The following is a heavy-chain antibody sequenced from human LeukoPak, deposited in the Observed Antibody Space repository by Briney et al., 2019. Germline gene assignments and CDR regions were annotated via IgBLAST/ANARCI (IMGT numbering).Heavy chain of an antibody. D-gene: IGHD2-21*02. CDR1: GGSFSGYY. V-gene: IGHV4-34*01. CDR2: INHSGST. CDR3: ARAVEYCGGDCSTFDY. Sequence: PSETLSLTCAVYGGSFSGYYWSWIRQPPGKGLEWIGEINHSGSTNYNPSLKSRVTISVDTSKNQFSLKLSAVTAADTAVYYCARAVEYCGGDCSTFDYWGQGTLVTVSS. J-gene: IGHJ4*02.